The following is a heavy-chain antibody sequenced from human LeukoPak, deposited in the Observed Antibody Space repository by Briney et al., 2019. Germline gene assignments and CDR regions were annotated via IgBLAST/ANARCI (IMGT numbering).Heavy chain of an antibody. Sequence: ASVKVSCKASGYTFTGYYMHWVRQAPGQGLEWMGWINPNSGGTNYAQKFQGWVTMTRDTSTSTAYMELSSLRSDDTAVYYCARGAAGTFDYWGQGTLVTVSS. D-gene: IGHD6-13*01. CDR2: INPNSGGT. V-gene: IGHV1-2*04. CDR1: GYTFTGYY. J-gene: IGHJ4*02. CDR3: ARGAAGTFDY.